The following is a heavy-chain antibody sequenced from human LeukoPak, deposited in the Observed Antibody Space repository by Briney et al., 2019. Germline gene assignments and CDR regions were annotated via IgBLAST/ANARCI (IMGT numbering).Heavy chain of an antibody. V-gene: IGHV3-66*01. J-gene: IGHJ4*02. CDR2: IYSGGST. D-gene: IGHD1-26*01. CDR1: GFSVSSNY. Sequence: PGGSLRLSCAASGFSVSSNYMSWVRQAPGKGLEWVSVIYSGGSTYYADSVKGRFTISRDNSKNTLYLQMNSLRAEDTAVYYCATSGSYYGVDYWGQGTLVTVSS. CDR3: ATSGSYYGVDY.